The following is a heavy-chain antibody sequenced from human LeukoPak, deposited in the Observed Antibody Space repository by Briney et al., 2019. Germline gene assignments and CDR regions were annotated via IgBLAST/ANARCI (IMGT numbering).Heavy chain of an antibody. D-gene: IGHD3-10*01. J-gene: IGHJ4*02. CDR3: ARSPVRSYFDY. Sequence: PSETPSLTCTVSGGSISSSSYYWGWIRQPPGKGLEWIGSIYYSGSTYYNPSLKSRVTISVDTSKNQFSLKLSSVTAADTAVYYCARSPVRSYFDYWGQGTLVTVSS. CDR2: IYYSGST. V-gene: IGHV4-39*01. CDR1: GGSISSSSYY.